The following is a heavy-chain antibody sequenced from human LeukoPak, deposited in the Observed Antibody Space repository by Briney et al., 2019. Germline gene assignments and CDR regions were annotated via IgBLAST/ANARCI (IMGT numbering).Heavy chain of an antibody. D-gene: IGHD1-26*01. J-gene: IGHJ3*02. CDR1: GYTFTNYA. Sequence: ASVKVSCKASGYTFTNYALHGVRQAPGQGLECMGWINGGNGYTRHLQKFQDRVTITQDTSANTAYLELSGLRSEDTAVYYCARDGWDSVSYGIADLAFDIRGQGTMVAVSS. CDR2: INGGNGYT. V-gene: IGHV1-3*01. CDR3: ARDGWDSVSYGIADLAFDI.